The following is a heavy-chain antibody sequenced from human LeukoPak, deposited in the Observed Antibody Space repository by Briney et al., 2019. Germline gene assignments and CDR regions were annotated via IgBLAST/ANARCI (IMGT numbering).Heavy chain of an antibody. J-gene: IGHJ6*02. CDR1: GFTFSSHW. D-gene: IGHD6-19*01. V-gene: IGHV3-74*01. CDR2: INGDGSST. Sequence: HPGGSLRLSCAASGFTFSSHWMHWVRQAPGKGLVWVSQINGDGSSTYYADSVKGRFTISRDNAKNTLSLQMNSLRAEDTAVYYCARESVGSGWSYYYYGMDVWGQGTTVTVPS. CDR3: ARESVGSGWSYYYYGMDV.